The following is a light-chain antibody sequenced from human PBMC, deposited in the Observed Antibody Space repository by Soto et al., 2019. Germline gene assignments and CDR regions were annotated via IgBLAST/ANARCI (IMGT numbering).Light chain of an antibody. J-gene: IGKJ3*01. Sequence: EIVLTQSPATLSLSPGERATLSCRASQSVSSYLAWYQQKPGQAPRLLIYDASNRATGIPARFSGSGSGTDFTLTIRSLEPEDFAVYYCQQRSNWPRGFTFGPGTKVDIK. CDR1: QSVSSY. CDR3: QQRSNWPRGFT. V-gene: IGKV3-11*01. CDR2: DAS.